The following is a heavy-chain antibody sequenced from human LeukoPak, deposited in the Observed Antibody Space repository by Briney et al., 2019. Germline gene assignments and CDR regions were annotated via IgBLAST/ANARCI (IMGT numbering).Heavy chain of an antibody. J-gene: IGHJ3*02. V-gene: IGHV4-34*01. CDR3: ARDIWFGESLAFDI. Sequence: SETLSLTCAVYGGSFSGYYWSWIRQPPGKGLEWIGEINHSGSTNYNPSLKSRVTISVDTSKNQFSLKLSSVTAADTAVYYCARDIWFGESLAFDIWGQGTMVTVSS. CDR2: INHSGST. CDR1: GGSFSGYY. D-gene: IGHD3-10*01.